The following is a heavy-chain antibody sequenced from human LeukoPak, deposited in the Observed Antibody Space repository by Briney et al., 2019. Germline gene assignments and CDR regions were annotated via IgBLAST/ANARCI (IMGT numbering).Heavy chain of an antibody. CDR2: VTDSGGST. CDR1: GFTFSNCA. D-gene: IGHD5-24*01. J-gene: IGHJ4*02. V-gene: IGHV3-23*01. Sequence: GGSLRLSCAASGFTFSNCAMSWVRQAPGKGLEWVSVVTDSGGSTYYAGSVKGRFTISRDNSKNTLHLQMNSLRAEDTAIYYCAKNSGGWPQPLDYWGQGTLVTVSS. CDR3: AKNSGGWPQPLDY.